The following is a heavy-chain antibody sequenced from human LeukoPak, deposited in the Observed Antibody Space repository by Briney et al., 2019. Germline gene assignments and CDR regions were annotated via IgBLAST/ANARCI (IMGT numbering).Heavy chain of an antibody. J-gene: IGHJ4*02. CDR3: ARWGYFDSSTYFVVEY. CDR1: GGSISSYY. D-gene: IGHD3-22*01. V-gene: IGHV4-59*01. CDR2: IHYSGST. Sequence: ASETLSLTCTVSGGSISSYYWTWIRQPPGERLEWIGWIHYSGSTAYNPSLESRVTMSVDTSRNHISLKMTSVTAADTATYYCARWGYFDSSTYFVVEYWGQGVLVTVSS.